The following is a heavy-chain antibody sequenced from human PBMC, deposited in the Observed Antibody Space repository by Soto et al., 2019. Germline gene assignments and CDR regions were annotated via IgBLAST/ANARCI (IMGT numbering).Heavy chain of an antibody. CDR3: TREGIDGGIWRFCDY. Sequence: QVQLVESVGGVVQPGWSLGLSCAASGFTFSNYAMHWVRQAPGKGLEWVAFISYDGRNENYADSVKGRFTISRDNSKNSLNLQMNNLIAEDTGVYYCTREGIDGGIWRFCDYWGHGTLVNVSS. CDR1: GFTFSNYA. J-gene: IGHJ4*01. CDR2: ISYDGRNE. V-gene: IGHV3-30*04. D-gene: IGHD1-1*01.